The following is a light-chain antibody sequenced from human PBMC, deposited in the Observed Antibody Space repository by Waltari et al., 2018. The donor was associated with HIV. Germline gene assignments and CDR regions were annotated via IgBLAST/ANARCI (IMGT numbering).Light chain of an antibody. V-gene: IGKV1-9*01. J-gene: IGKJ3*01. CDR2: AAS. Sequence: DFQLTQSPSFLSASVADRVVITCRASQGISSNLAWYQQKPGLAPKLLIYAASSLPSGVPSRFSGGGSGTQFALTIRNLQPEDFATYYCQHLNSFPPFTFGPGTTVDVK. CDR1: QGISSN. CDR3: QHLNSFPPFT.